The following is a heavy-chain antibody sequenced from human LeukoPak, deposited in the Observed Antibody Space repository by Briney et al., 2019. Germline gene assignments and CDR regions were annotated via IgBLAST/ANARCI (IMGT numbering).Heavy chain of an antibody. V-gene: IGHV3-53*01. CDR1: GFTVSGNY. J-gene: IGHJ4*02. D-gene: IGHD6-13*01. Sequence: GGSLRLSCAAPGFTVSGNYMSWVRQAPGKGLEWVSVIYGGDETNYADSVKGRFTISRDNSKNTLYLQMNSLRAEDTAVYYCATSITTPGGFDHWGQGTLVTVSS. CDR2: IYGGDET. CDR3: ATSITTPGGFDH.